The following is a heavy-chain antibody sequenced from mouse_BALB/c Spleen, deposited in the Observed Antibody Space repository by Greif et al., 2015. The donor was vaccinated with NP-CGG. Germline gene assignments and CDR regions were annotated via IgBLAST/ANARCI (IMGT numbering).Heavy chain of an antibody. V-gene: IGHV1S126*01. J-gene: IGHJ4*01. CDR1: GYSFTSYW. CDR2: IDPSDSET. Sequence: VKLVESGPQLVRPGASVKISCKASGYSFTSYWMHWVKQRPGQGLEWIGMIDPSDSETRLNQKFKDKATLTVDKSSSTAYMQLSSPTSEDSAVYYCARTTVVATRAMDYWGQGTSVTVSS. D-gene: IGHD1-1*01. CDR3: ARTTVVATRAMDY.